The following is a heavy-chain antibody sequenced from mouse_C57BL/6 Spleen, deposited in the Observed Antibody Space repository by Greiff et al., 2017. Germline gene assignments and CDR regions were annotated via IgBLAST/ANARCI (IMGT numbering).Heavy chain of an antibody. Sequence: QVQLQQSGAELVKPGASVKISCKASGYAFSSYWMNWVKQRPGKGLEWIGQIYPGDGDTNYNGKFKGKATLTADKSSSTAYMQLSRLTSEDSAVYFCARRDYYGSSLDYWGQGTTLTVSS. J-gene: IGHJ2*01. D-gene: IGHD1-1*01. CDR3: ARRDYYGSSLDY. CDR2: IYPGDGDT. CDR1: GYAFSSYW. V-gene: IGHV1-80*01.